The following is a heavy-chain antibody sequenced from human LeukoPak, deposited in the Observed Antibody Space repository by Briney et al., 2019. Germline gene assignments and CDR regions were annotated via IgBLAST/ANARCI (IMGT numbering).Heavy chain of an antibody. J-gene: IGHJ4*02. CDR3: ARTYDSSGYYADY. V-gene: IGHV3-30*02. CDR1: GFTFSYNG. D-gene: IGHD3-22*01. Sequence: PGGSLRLSCVASGFTFSYNGMHWVRQAPGKGLEWVAFIRYDGSNKYYADSVKDRFTISRDNSKNTLYLQMNSLRAEDTAVYYCARTYDSSGYYADYWGQGTLVTVSS. CDR2: IRYDGSNK.